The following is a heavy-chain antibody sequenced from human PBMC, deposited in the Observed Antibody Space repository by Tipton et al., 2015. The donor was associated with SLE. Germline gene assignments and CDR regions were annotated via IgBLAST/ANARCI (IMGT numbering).Heavy chain of an antibody. CDR3: ARDWRGYYGSQAYYYYGMDV. CDR2: ISHSGST. J-gene: IGHJ6*02. Sequence: TLSLTCTVSGVSISHYYWSWIRQPPGKGLEWIGYISHSGSTNYNPSLKSRVTISADTSKNQFSLRVNSVTSADTAVYYCARDWRGYYGSQAYYYYGMDVCGQGTTVIVSS. D-gene: IGHD3-10*01. V-gene: IGHV4-59*01. CDR1: GVSISHYY.